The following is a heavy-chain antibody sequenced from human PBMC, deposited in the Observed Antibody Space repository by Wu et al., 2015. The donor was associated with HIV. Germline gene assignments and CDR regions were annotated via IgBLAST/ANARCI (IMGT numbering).Heavy chain of an antibody. CDR2: IIPIFGTA. J-gene: IGHJ6*02. CDR1: GGTFSSYA. Sequence: QVQLLQSGAEVKKPGASVMVSCKASGGTFSSYAISWVRQAPGQGLEWMGGIIPIFGTANYAQKFQGRVTITADESTSTAYMELSSLRSEDTAVYYCATSYYGSGSYPTFYYYYAMDVWGQGTTVTVSS. CDR3: ATSYYGSGSYPTFYYYYAMDV. V-gene: IGHV1-69*01. D-gene: IGHD3-10*01.